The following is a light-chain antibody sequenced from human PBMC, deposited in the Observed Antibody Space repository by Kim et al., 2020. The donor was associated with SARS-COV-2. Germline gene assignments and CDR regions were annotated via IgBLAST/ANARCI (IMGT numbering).Light chain of an antibody. Sequence: EIVLTQSPGTLSLSPGERATLSCRASQTVSINYLAWYQHKPGQAPRLLIYGASSRATGIPDRFSGSGSGTDFTLTISRLEPEDCAVYYCQQYGSSPRTFGQGTKVDIK. J-gene: IGKJ1*01. CDR3: QQYGSSPRT. V-gene: IGKV3-20*01. CDR2: GAS. CDR1: QTVSINY.